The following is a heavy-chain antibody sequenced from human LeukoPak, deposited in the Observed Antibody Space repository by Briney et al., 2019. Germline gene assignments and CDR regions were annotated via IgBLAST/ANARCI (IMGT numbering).Heavy chain of an antibody. CDR1: GCLFTSYW. CDR2: IYPGDSDT. D-gene: IGHD2-8*01. CDR3: TRKGYAFDY. J-gene: IGHJ4*02. V-gene: IGHV5-51*01. Sequence: GESLKISWQCSGCLFTSYWFGWVRQMPGKGLEWMGIIYPGDSDTSYSPSFQGQVTISVDKSISTAYLQWSSLKASDTAMYYCTRKGYAFDYWGQGTLVTVSS.